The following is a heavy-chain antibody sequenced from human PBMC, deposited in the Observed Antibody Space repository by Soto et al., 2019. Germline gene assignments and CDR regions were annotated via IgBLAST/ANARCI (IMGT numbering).Heavy chain of an antibody. V-gene: IGHV3-48*01. CDR1: GFTFSSYS. CDR2: ISSSSSTI. CDR3: ARDVISDIVATSFDY. Sequence: GGSLRLSCAASGFTFSSYSMNWVRQAPGKGLEWVSYISSSSSTIYYADSVKGRFTISRDNAKNSLYLQMNSLRAEDTAVYYCARDVISDIVATSFDYWGQGTLVTVSS. J-gene: IGHJ4*02. D-gene: IGHD5-12*01.